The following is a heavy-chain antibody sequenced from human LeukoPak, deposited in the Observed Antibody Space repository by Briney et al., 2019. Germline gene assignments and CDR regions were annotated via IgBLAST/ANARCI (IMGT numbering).Heavy chain of an antibody. D-gene: IGHD3-22*01. Sequence: GGSLRLSCAASGFTFSSYWMSWVRQAPGKGLEWVSYISSSSSTIYYADSVKGRFTISRDNAKNSLYLQMNSLRAEDTAVYYCAKCGTYYYDSSGYLSTWGQGTLVTVSS. CDR3: AKCGTYYYDSSGYLST. J-gene: IGHJ5*02. CDR1: GFTFSSYW. V-gene: IGHV3-48*04. CDR2: ISSSSSTI.